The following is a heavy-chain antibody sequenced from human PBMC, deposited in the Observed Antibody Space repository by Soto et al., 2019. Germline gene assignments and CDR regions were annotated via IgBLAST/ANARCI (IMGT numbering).Heavy chain of an antibody. CDR2: IWYDGSNK. V-gene: IGHV3-33*01. CDR1: GFTFSSYG. D-gene: IGHD2-21*01. CDR3: ARDPVYSTYGGDP. J-gene: IGHJ5*02. Sequence: QVQLVESGGGVVQPGRSLRLSCAAAGFTFSSYGMHWVRQAPGKGLEWVAVIWYDGSNKYYADSVKGRFTISRDNSKNTLYVERNSLRAEDTEVYDCARDPVYSTYGGDPWVQGTQVTVSS.